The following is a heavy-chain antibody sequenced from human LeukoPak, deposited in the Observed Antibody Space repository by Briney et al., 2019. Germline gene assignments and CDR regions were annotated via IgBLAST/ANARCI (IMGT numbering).Heavy chain of an antibody. CDR3: ARASLGNYYYGMDV. J-gene: IGHJ6*02. CDR1: GGSISSSNW. V-gene: IGHV4-4*02. Sequence: SETLSLTCAVSGGSISSSNWWSWVRQPPGTGLELIGEIYHSGITNYHPSPKSRVTISVDKSKNQFSLKLSSVTAADTAVYYCARASLGNYYYGMDVWGQGTTVTVSS. D-gene: IGHD3-3*02. CDR2: IYHSGIT.